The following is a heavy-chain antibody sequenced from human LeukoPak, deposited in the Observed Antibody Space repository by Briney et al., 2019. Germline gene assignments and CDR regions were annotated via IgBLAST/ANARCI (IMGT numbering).Heavy chain of an antibody. CDR2: TSGSGGST. J-gene: IGHJ4*02. CDR3: AKGGSFRAFDY. V-gene: IGHV3-23*01. Sequence: GGSLRLSCAASGFAFSSYAMSWVCQAPGEGLEWVSTTSGSGGSTDYSDSVTGRFTISRDNSKNTLYLQMNSLRADDTALYYCAKGGSFRAFDYWGQGTLVTVSS. D-gene: IGHD6-13*01. CDR1: GFAFSSYA.